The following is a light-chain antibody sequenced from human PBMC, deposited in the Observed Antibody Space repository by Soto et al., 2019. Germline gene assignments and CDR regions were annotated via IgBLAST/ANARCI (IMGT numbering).Light chain of an antibody. CDR3: GTWDSSLSAV. J-gene: IGLJ2*01. Sequence: QSVLTQPPSVSAAPGQKVTISCSGSSSNIGNNYVSWYQQLPGTAPKLLIYENNKRPSVIPDRFSGSKSGTSATLGITGLQTGDEADYYCGTWDSSLSAVFGGGTKLTVL. CDR1: SSNIGNNY. V-gene: IGLV1-51*02. CDR2: ENN.